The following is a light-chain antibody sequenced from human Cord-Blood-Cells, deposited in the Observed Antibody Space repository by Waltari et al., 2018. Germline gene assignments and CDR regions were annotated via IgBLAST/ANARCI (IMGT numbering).Light chain of an antibody. J-gene: IGLJ2*01. CDR2: QDS. Sequence: SYELTQPPSVSVSPGQTASITCSGDKLGDKYACWYQQKPGQSPVLVIYQDSKPPSGIPERVSGSNSGNTATLTISGTQAMDEADYCCQAWDSCTVVFGGGTKLTVL. CDR3: QAWDSCTVV. CDR1: KLGDKY. V-gene: IGLV3-1*01.